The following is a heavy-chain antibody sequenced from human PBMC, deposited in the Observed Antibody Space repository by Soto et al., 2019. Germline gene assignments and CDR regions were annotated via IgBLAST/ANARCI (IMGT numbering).Heavy chain of an antibody. V-gene: IGHV3-30*18. Sequence: QVQLVESGGGVVQPGRSLRLSCAASGFTFSSYGMHWVRQAPGKGLEWVAVISYDGSNKYYADSVKGRFTISRDNSKNTLYLQMNSLRAEYTAVYYCANLDYWGQGTLVTVSS. CDR3: ANLDY. J-gene: IGHJ4*02. CDR2: ISYDGSNK. CDR1: GFTFSSYG.